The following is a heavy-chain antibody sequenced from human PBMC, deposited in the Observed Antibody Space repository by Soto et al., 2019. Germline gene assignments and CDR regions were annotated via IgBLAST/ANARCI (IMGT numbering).Heavy chain of an antibody. CDR1: GYTFTGYY. V-gene: IGHV1-2*04. CDR3: ARGLETYIVVPAAMGWFDP. J-gene: IGHJ5*02. D-gene: IGHD2-2*01. CDR2: INPNSGGT. Sequence: QVQLVQSGAEVKKPGASVKVSCKASGYTFTGYYMHWVRQAPGQGLEWMGWINPNSGGTNYAQKFQGWVTMTRDTSISTAYMELSRLRSDDTAVYYCARGLETYIVVPAAMGWFDPWGQGTLVTVSS.